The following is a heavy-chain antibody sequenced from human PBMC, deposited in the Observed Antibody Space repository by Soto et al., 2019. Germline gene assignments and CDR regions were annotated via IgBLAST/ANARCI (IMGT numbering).Heavy chain of an antibody. CDR1: GFTFSDYY. V-gene: IGHV3-11*01. Sequence: LRLSCAASGFTFSDYYVSWIRQAPGKGLEWISHISDSATTMYYADSVKGRFTISRDNARKSLFLHMNSLRAEDTAVYYCARDTAFISSGLFNPWGQGTLVTVSS. J-gene: IGHJ5*02. CDR2: ISDSATTM. D-gene: IGHD3-22*01. CDR3: ARDTAFISSGLFNP.